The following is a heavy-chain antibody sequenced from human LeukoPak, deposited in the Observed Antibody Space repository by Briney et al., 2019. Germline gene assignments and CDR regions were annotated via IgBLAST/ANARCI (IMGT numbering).Heavy chain of an antibody. CDR1: GYSISSGYY. D-gene: IGHD3-22*01. CDR2: IYHSGST. J-gene: IGHJ4*02. Sequence: SETLSLTCTVSGYSISSGYYWGWIRQPPGEGLEWIGSIYHSGSTYYNPSLKSRVTVSVDTSKNQFSLKLSSVTAADTAVYYCAREPQDYYDSSGYLYFDYWGQGTLVTVSS. V-gene: IGHV4-38-2*02. CDR3: AREPQDYYDSSGYLYFDY.